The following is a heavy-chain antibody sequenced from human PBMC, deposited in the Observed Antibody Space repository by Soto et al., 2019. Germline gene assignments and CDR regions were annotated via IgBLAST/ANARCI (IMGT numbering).Heavy chain of an antibody. Sequence: QVQLQESGPGLVKPSATLSLTCTVSGDAITSSSYFWSWIRQPPGKGLEWIGYVYYSGSANYNPSLKSRVTISVDTSRSTFSLNLTSVTAADAAVYYCARMSRLVNYWGRGTLVTVSS. CDR2: VYYSGSA. V-gene: IGHV4-61*01. CDR3: ARMSRLVNY. J-gene: IGHJ4*02. D-gene: IGHD2-8*02. CDR1: GDAITSSSYF.